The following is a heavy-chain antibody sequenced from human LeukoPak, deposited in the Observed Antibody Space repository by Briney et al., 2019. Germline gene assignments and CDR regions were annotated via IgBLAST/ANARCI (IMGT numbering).Heavy chain of an antibody. V-gene: IGHV3-20*04. J-gene: IGHJ6*03. D-gene: IGHD1-26*01. Sequence: PGGSLRLSCAASGFTFDDYGMSWVRQAPGKGLEWVSGINWNGGSTGYADSVKGRFTISRDNAKNSLYLQMNSLRAEDTALYYCARRRGESYYAGDYYYYYMDVWGKGTTVTVSS. CDR3: ARRRGESYYAGDYYYYYMDV. CDR2: INWNGGST. CDR1: GFTFDDYG.